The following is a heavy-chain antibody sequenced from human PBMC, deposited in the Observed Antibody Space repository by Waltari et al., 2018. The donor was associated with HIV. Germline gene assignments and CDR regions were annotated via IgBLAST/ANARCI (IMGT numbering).Heavy chain of an antibody. CDR1: GGSFSGYY. CDR3: ATSAIGSSWYRDAY. J-gene: IGHJ4*02. D-gene: IGHD6-13*01. Sequence: QVQLQQWGAGLLKPSETLSLTCAVYGGSFSGYYWNWIRQSPGKGLEWIGEINHSGSTHYNPSLKSRVTISVDTSKNQFSLKLTSVTAADTAAYYCATSAIGSSWYRDAYWGQGTLVTVSS. V-gene: IGHV4-34*02. CDR2: INHSGST.